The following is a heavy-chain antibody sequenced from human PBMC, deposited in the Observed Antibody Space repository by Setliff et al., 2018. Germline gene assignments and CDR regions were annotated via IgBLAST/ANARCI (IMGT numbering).Heavy chain of an antibody. D-gene: IGHD3-22*01. CDR1: GGTFSTYA. J-gene: IGHJ4*02. CDR3: ASPLAEYYYDSSAYYCLDY. V-gene: IGHV1-69*13. CDR2: IIPILGTP. Sequence: GAPVKGPCKAFGGTFSTYAISWVRQAPGQGPEWMGGIIPILGTPNYAQKFQGRVTITADESTSTAYMELSGLRSEDTAVYYCASPLAEYYYDSSAYYCLDYWGQGTLVTVSS.